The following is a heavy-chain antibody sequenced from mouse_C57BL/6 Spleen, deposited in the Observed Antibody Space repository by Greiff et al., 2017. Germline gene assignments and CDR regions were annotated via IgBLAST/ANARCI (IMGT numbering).Heavy chain of an antibody. CDR2: INPSTGGT. J-gene: IGHJ4*01. CDR1: GYSFTGYY. CDR3: ASGADSAMDY. V-gene: IGHV1-42*01. Sequence: VQLKQSGPELVKPGASVKISCKASGYSFTGYYMNWVKQSPEKSLEWIGEINPSTGGTTYNQKFKAKATLTVDKSSSTAYMQLKSLTSEDSAVYYCASGADSAMDYWGQGTSVTVSS. D-gene: IGHD3-2*02.